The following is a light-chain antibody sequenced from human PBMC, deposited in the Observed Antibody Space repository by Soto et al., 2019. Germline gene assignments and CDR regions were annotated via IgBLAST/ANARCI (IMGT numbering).Light chain of an antibody. CDR2: TNN. J-gene: IGLJ1*01. CDR3: ATWDDNLNAYV. Sequence: QSVLTQPPSASGTPGQRVTISCSGSGSNIGSNSVNWYQQLPGRAPKLLIYTNNQRRSGVPDRFSGSKSGTSASLVICGLQSEDEAHYYCATWDDNLNAYVFGTGTKLTVL. V-gene: IGLV1-44*01. CDR1: GSNIGSNS.